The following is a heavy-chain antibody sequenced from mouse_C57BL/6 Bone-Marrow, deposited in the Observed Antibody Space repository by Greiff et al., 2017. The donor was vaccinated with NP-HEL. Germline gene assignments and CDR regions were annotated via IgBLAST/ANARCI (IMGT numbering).Heavy chain of an antibody. Sequence: QVQLQQSGAELAQPGASVKLSCKASGYTFTSYWMHWVQQRPGQGLEWIGYINTSSGYTKYNEKFKDKSTLTADNSSITAYLQLSSLTYDDSAVYYCARSLLFAYWGQGTLVTVSA. CDR1: GYTFTSYW. V-gene: IGHV1-7*01. J-gene: IGHJ3*01. CDR3: ARSLLFAY. CDR2: INTSSGYT. D-gene: IGHD6-1*01.